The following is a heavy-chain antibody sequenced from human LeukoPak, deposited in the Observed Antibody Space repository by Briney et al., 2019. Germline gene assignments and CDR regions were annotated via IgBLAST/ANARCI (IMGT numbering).Heavy chain of an antibody. J-gene: IGHJ5*02. CDR3: ASHSYGYNR. CDR2: IKQDGSEK. Sequence: QPGGSLRLSCAASGIIITSYWMSWVRQTPGKGLEWVANIKQDGSEKNYVDSVKGRFTIFRDNARNSLYLQMNSLRAEDTAVYYCASHSYGYNRWGQGTLVIVSS. V-gene: IGHV3-7*01. CDR1: GIIITSYW. D-gene: IGHD3-16*01.